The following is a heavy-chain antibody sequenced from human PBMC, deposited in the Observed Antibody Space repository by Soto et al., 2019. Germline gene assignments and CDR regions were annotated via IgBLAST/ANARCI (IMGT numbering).Heavy chain of an antibody. D-gene: IGHD1-26*01. Sequence: EPLSLTCTVSGGSVSDSYWGWIRQPPGKGLEWVAYVYYSGSTNYNPSLGSRVTISVDKSKNQFSLKMTSVTGADTAVYYCARGRSHEWELLVQYFDYWGQGTLVTVSS. V-gene: IGHV4-59*02. CDR3: ARGRSHEWELLVQYFDY. CDR1: GGSVSDSY. J-gene: IGHJ4*02. CDR2: VYYSGST.